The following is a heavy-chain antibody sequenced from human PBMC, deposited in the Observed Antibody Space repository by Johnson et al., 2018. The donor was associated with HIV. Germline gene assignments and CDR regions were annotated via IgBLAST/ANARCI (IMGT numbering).Heavy chain of an antibody. CDR3: ANSLLLDAFNI. Sequence: VQLVESGGGLVRPGGSLRLSCVASGFSFIDYAMIWVRQAPGKGLEWVSFISGGEDDTYYADSVKGRFTISRENSKTTLYLQMNSLRDEDTAVYYCANSLLLDAFNIWGQGTMVTVSS. V-gene: IGHV3-23*04. CDR2: ISGGEDDT. J-gene: IGHJ3*02. CDR1: GFSFIDYA.